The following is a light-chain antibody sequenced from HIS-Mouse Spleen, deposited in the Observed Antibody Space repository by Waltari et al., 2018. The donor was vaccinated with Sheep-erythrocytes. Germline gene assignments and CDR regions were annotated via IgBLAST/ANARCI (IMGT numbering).Light chain of an antibody. Sequence: QSALTQPSSVSGSPGQPVTISCTGTSSDVGGYNDFSWYQPHPGKAPKLMIYDVSKRPSGVPDRFSGSKSGNTASLTISGLQAEDEADYYCCSYAGSYNHVFATGTKVTVL. CDR3: CSYAGSYNHV. CDR2: DVS. CDR1: SSDVGGYND. V-gene: IGLV2-11*01. J-gene: IGLJ1*01.